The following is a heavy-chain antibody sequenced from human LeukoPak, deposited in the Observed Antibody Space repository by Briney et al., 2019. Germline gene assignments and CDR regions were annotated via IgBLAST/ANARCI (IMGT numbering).Heavy chain of an antibody. Sequence: GGSLRLSCAASGFTFSSYSMNWVRQAPGKGLEWVSYISSSSSTIYYADSVKGRFTISRDNAKNSLYLQMNSLRAEDTAVYYCARDMYYYDSSGSLDYWGQGTLVTVSS. V-gene: IGHV3-48*01. J-gene: IGHJ4*02. CDR1: GFTFSSYS. D-gene: IGHD3-22*01. CDR3: ARDMYYYDSSGSLDY. CDR2: ISSSSSTI.